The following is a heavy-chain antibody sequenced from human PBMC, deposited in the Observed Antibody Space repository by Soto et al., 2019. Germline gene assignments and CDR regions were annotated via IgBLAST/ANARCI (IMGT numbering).Heavy chain of an antibody. Sequence: ESGGGVVQPGRSLRLSCAASGFTFSSYAMHWVRQAPGKGLEWVAVISYDGSNKYYADSVKGRFTISRDNSKNTLYLQMNSLRAEDTAVYYCARAGKIVVVTAIPAFDIWGQGTMVTVSS. CDR3: ARAGKIVVVTAIPAFDI. CDR1: GFTFSSYA. J-gene: IGHJ3*02. D-gene: IGHD2-21*02. V-gene: IGHV3-30-3*01. CDR2: ISYDGSNK.